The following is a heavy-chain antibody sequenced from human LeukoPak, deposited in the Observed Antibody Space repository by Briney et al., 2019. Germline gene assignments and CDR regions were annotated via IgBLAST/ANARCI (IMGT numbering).Heavy chain of an antibody. Sequence: GGSLRLSCAASGFTFSSYSMNWVRQAPGKGLEWVSSISSSSSYIYYADSVKGRFTISRDNAKNSLYLQMNSLRAEDTAVYYCARDDSSSWYDFWFDPWGQGTLVTVSS. CDR3: ARDDSSSWYDFWFDP. CDR2: ISSSSSYI. J-gene: IGHJ5*02. V-gene: IGHV3-21*01. CDR1: GFTFSSYS. D-gene: IGHD6-13*01.